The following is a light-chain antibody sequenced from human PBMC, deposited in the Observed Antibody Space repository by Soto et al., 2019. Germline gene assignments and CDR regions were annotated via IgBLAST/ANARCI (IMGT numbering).Light chain of an antibody. CDR2: DNS. V-gene: IGLV1-40*01. J-gene: IGLJ2*01. Sequence: QAVVTQPPSVSGAPGQRVTISYTGSSSNIGAGYDVHWYQQLPGTAPKLLIFDNSNRPSGVPDRISGSRSGTSASLAITGLQAEDEADYYCQSYDSSLSGSVVFGGGTQLTVL. CDR3: QSYDSSLSGSVV. CDR1: SSNIGAGYD.